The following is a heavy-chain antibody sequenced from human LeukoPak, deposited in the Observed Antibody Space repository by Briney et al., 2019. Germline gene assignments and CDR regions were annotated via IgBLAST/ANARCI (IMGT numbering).Heavy chain of an antibody. V-gene: IGHV7-4-1*02. CDR1: GYTFTSYA. D-gene: IGHD6-13*01. Sequence: ASVKVSCKASGYTFTSYAMNWVRQAPGQGLEWMGWINTNTGNPTYAQGFTGRFVFSLDTSVSTAYLQISSLKAEDTAVYYCARGQSSSWSHYYYMDVWGKGTTVTVSS. CDR2: INTNTGNP. J-gene: IGHJ6*03. CDR3: ARGQSSSWSHYYYMDV.